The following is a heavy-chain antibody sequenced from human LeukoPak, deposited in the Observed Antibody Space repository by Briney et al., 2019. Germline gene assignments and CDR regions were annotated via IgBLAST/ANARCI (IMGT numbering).Heavy chain of an antibody. V-gene: IGHV4-38-2*02. Sequence: PSETLSLTCTVSGYSISSGYYWGWIRRPPGKGLQWIGTISHSGSTYYNPSLKSRVTISVDTSENQFSLKLSSVAAADTAVYYCARRPTLGYCSGGSCYGGGPFDYWGQGTLVTVSS. J-gene: IGHJ4*02. D-gene: IGHD2-15*01. CDR3: ARRPTLGYCSGGSCYGGGPFDY. CDR2: ISHSGST. CDR1: GYSISSGYY.